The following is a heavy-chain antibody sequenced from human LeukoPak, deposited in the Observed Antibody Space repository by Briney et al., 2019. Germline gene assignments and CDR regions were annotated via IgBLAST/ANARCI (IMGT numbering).Heavy chain of an antibody. V-gene: IGHV4-34*01. J-gene: IGHJ5*02. CDR3: ARVRYNWNDNGRVDP. Sequence: KPSETLSLTCAVYGGSFTAYYWTWIRQPPGKGLEWIGSIYYSGSTYYNPSLKSRVTISVDTSKNQFSLKLSSVTAADTAVYYCARVRYNWNDNGRVDPWGQGTLVTVSS. CDR2: IYYSGST. D-gene: IGHD1-20*01. CDR1: GGSFTAYY.